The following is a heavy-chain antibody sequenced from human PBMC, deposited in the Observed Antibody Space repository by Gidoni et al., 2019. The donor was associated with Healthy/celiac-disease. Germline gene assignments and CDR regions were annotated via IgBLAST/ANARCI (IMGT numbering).Heavy chain of an antibody. Sequence: QVQLQESGPGLVKPSETLSLTCTVTGGSNSSYYWSWIRQPPGKGLEWIGYIYYSGSTNYNPSLKSRVTISVDTSKNQFSLKLSSVTAADTAVYYCARETNWNYGVYFDYWGQVTLVTVSS. CDR1: GGSNSSYY. V-gene: IGHV4-59*01. J-gene: IGHJ4*02. CDR3: ARETNWNYGVYFDY. D-gene: IGHD1-7*01. CDR2: IYYSGST.